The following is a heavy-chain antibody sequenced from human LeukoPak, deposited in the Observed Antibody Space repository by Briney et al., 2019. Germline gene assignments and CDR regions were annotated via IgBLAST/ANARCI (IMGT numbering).Heavy chain of an antibody. J-gene: IGHJ4*02. CDR1: GFNFIRFG. D-gene: IGHD3-22*01. CDR2: IWYDGSNK. V-gene: IGHV3-33*01. CDR3: ARDYYYDSSGYWDYYFDY. Sequence: PGRSLRLSCAASGFNFIRFGMHWVRQAPGKGLEWVAVIWYDGSNKYYADSVKGRFTISRDNSKNTLYLEMNSLRAEDTAVYYCARDYYYDSSGYWDYYFDYWGQGTLVSVSS.